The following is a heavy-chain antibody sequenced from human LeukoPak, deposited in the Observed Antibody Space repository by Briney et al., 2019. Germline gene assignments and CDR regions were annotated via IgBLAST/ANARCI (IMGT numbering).Heavy chain of an antibody. CDR1: GGSISSGDYY. CDR3: ATSDSSGYQDWFDP. CDR2: IYYSGST. D-gene: IGHD3-22*01. Sequence: SETLSLTCTVSGGSISSGDYYWSWIRQPPGKGLEWIGYIYYSGSTYYNPSLKSRVTISVDTSENQFSLKLSSVTAADTAVYYCATSDSSGYQDWFDPWGQGTLVTVSS. V-gene: IGHV4-30-4*01. J-gene: IGHJ5*02.